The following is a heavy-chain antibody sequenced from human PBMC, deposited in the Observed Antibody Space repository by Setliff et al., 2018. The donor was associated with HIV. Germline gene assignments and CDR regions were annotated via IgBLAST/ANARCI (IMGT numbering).Heavy chain of an antibody. CDR1: GGSISSGGYF. CDR2: IYYSGST. CDR3: ARDAYGGGGFDY. J-gene: IGHJ4*02. V-gene: IGHV4-31*03. D-gene: IGHD3-10*01. Sequence: SETLSLTCTVSGGSISSGGYFWTWIRQHPGKGLEWIGYIYYSGSTFYNPSLKSRITISIDTSTNQFSLKVNSVTAADTALYYCARDAYGGGGFDYWGQGTLVTVSS.